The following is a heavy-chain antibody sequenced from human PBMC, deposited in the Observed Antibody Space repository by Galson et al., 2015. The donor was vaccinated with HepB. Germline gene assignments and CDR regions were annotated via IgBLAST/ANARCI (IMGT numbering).Heavy chain of an antibody. CDR2: ISSSSSYI. CDR3: ARSTHSPFMIVVVITTLDY. Sequence: SLRLSCAASGFTFSSYSMNWVRQAPGKGLEWVSSISSSSSYIYYADSVKGRFTISRDNAKNSLYLQMNSLRAEDTAVYYCARSTHSPFMIVVVITTLDYWGQGTLVTVSS. J-gene: IGHJ4*02. V-gene: IGHV3-21*01. CDR1: GFTFSSYS. D-gene: IGHD3-22*01.